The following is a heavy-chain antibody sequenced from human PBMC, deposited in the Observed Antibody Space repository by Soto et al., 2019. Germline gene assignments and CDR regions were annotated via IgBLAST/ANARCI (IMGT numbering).Heavy chain of an antibody. D-gene: IGHD3-16*01. CDR1: GFTFSDYY. CDR2: ISESGSII. Sequence: PGGSLRLSCAASGFTFSDYYMSWLRQPPGKGLEWVSYISESGSIIHFADSVKGRFAISRDNAKNTLYLQMSSLRAEDTALYYCARDLSPYSDYYDESTSETWFDPWGQGTLVTVSS. CDR3: ARDLSPYSDYYDESTSETWFDP. V-gene: IGHV3-11*01. J-gene: IGHJ5*02.